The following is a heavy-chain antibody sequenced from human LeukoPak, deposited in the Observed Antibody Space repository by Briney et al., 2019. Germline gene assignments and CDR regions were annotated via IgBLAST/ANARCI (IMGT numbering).Heavy chain of an antibody. CDR3: ARGRVYGSGSYYS. Sequence: ASVKVSCKASGGTFSSYAISWVRQAPGQGLEWMGWINPNSGGTNYAQKFQGRVTMTRDTSISTAYMELSRLRSDDTAVYYCARGRVYGSGSYYSWGQGTLVTVSS. V-gene: IGHV1-2*02. D-gene: IGHD3-10*01. J-gene: IGHJ5*02. CDR1: GGTFSSYA. CDR2: INPNSGGT.